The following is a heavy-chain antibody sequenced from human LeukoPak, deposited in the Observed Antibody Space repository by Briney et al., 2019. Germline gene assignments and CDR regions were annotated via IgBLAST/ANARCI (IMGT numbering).Heavy chain of an antibody. J-gene: IGHJ4*02. Sequence: SETLSLTCTVSGGSISSGGYYWSWIRQHPGKGLEWIGSIYYSGSTNYNPSLQGRVTISLDTSRNQFSLKLSSVTAADTAVYYCASTDTAMVIGYWGQGTLVTVSS. V-gene: IGHV4-31*03. CDR2: IYYSGST. CDR1: GGSISSGGYY. CDR3: ASTDTAMVIGY. D-gene: IGHD5-18*01.